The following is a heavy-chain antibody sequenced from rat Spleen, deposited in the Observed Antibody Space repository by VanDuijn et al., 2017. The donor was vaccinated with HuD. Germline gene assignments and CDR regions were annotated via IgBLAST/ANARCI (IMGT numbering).Heavy chain of an antibody. CDR2: ICYEGSST. Sequence: QVEECGGGCVQPGWPLKLSCTVSGSTFIDSYLAWFRHAPNKGLEWVASICYEGSSTYYGDSVKGRFTISRDNAKSTLYLQMNSLRSEDTATYYCARHGLGSWYFDFWGPGTMVTVSS. V-gene: IGHV5-22*01. D-gene: IGHD5-1*01. CDR3: ARHGLGSWYFDF. J-gene: IGHJ1*01. CDR1: GSTFIDSY.